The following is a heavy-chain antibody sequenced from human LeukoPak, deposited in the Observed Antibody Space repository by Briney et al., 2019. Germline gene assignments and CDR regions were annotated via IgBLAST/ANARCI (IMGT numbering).Heavy chain of an antibody. Sequence: NHGESLKISRKGSGYSFPSYWVGWVRQMPGRGLEWMGIIYPDDSDTRYSPSFQGQVTISADKSISTAYLQWSSLKASATAMYYCARVDRGDYYMDVWGKGTTVTVSS. D-gene: IGHD3-16*01. CDR3: ARVDRGDYYMDV. V-gene: IGHV5-51*01. CDR2: IYPDDSDT. CDR1: GYSFPSYW. J-gene: IGHJ6*03.